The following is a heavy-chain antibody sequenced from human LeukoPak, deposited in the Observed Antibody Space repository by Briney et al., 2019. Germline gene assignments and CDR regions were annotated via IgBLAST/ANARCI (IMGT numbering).Heavy chain of an antibody. J-gene: IGHJ4*02. CDR2: ISGSGGST. CDR3: AKTKVLWFGESHYFDY. CDR1: GFTFSSYG. Sequence: GGSLRLSCAASGFTFSSYGMSWVRQAPGKGLEWASAISGSGGSTYYADSVKGRFTISRDNSKNTLYLQMNSLRAEDTAVYYCAKTKVLWFGESHYFDYWGQGTLVTVSS. D-gene: IGHD3-10*01. V-gene: IGHV3-23*01.